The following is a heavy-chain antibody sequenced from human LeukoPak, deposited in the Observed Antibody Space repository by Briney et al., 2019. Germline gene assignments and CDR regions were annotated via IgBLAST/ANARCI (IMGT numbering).Heavy chain of an antibody. CDR3: ASHMRGSGYNAAFDY. J-gene: IGHJ4*02. V-gene: IGHV4-4*07. CDR1: GGPISSYY. Sequence: SETLSLTCIVSGGPISSYYWSWIRRPAGKGLEWIGRIYTSGSTNYNPSLKSRVTMSVDTSKNQFSLKLSSVTAADTAVYYCASHMRGSGYNAAFDYWGQGTLVTVSS. D-gene: IGHD3-22*01. CDR2: IYTSGST.